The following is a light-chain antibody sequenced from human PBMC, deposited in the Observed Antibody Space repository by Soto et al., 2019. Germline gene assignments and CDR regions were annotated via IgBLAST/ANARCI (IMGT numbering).Light chain of an antibody. J-gene: IGKJ4*01. V-gene: IGKV3-20*01. CDR1: QTVRNNY. Sequence: EIVLTQSPGTLSLSPGERATLSCRASQTVRNNYLAWYQQKPGQAHRLLIYDASSRATGIQDRFSGGGSGTDFTLTIRRLEPEDFAVYYCKQFSSYPLTFGGGTKVDNK. CDR2: DAS. CDR3: KQFSSYPLT.